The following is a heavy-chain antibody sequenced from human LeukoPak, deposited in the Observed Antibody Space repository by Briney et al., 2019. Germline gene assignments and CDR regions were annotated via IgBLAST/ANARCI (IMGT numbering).Heavy chain of an antibody. D-gene: IGHD2-8*01. CDR2: ISGSGGST. Sequence: GGSLRLSCAASGFTFSSYAMSWVRQAPGKGLGWVSAISGSGGSTYYADSVKGRFTISRDNSKNTLYLQMNSLRAEDTAVYYCAKKHCTSGVCYTAYYYYMDVWGKGTTVTVSS. CDR3: AKKHCTSGVCYTAYYYYMDV. J-gene: IGHJ6*03. CDR1: GFTFSSYA. V-gene: IGHV3-23*01.